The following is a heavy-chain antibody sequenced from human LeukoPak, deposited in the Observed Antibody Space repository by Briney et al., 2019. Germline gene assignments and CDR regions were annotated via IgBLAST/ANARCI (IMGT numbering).Heavy chain of an antibody. CDR1: GFTFDRYW. CDR2: INPGAGEK. J-gene: IGHJ4*02. CDR3: VKDWGGGTCF. Sequence: GGSLRLSCVASGFTFDRYWMTWVRQAPGKGLEWVATINPGAGEKYYVDSVKGRFTVSRDDAKNSLYLQMNSLRADDTGVYYCVKDWGGGTCFWGQGTLLAVSS. D-gene: IGHD2-15*01. V-gene: IGHV3-7*01.